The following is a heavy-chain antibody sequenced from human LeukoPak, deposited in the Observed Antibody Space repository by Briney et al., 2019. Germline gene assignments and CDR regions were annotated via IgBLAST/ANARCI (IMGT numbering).Heavy chain of an antibody. Sequence: GGSLTLSCAASGFTFSSYAMHWVRQAPGKGLEWVGVISYDGSNKYYAHSVKGRLTIPRDSSKNTLYLQMNSLRAEDTTVYCYARERGSSWSEAFDIWGQGTMVTVSS. CDR2: ISYDGSNK. V-gene: IGHV3-30-3*01. J-gene: IGHJ3*02. D-gene: IGHD6-13*01. CDR3: ARERGSSWSEAFDI. CDR1: GFTFSSYA.